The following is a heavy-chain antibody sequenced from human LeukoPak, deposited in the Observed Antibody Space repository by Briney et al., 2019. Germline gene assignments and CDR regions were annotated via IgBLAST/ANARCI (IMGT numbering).Heavy chain of an antibody. CDR2: INPSGGST. Sequence: ASVKVSCKASGYTFTSYYMHWVRQAPGQGLEWMGIINPSGGSTSYAQKFQGRVTMTRDTSTSTVYMELSGLRSEDTAVYYCATTPTGPYCSSTSCYYYYYYMDVWGKGTTVTVSS. CDR1: GYTFTSYY. D-gene: IGHD2-2*01. J-gene: IGHJ6*03. V-gene: IGHV1-46*03. CDR3: ATTPTGPYCSSTSCYYYYYYMDV.